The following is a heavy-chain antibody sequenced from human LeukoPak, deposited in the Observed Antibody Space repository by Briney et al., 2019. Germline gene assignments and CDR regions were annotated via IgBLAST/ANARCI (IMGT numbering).Heavy chain of an antibody. J-gene: IGHJ4*02. Sequence: GGSLRLSCAASGFPFSNYAMSWVRQAPGKGLEWVSAIGASGDNTYFADSVKGRFTISRDNSKNTLYLQMNSLRAEDTAVYYCARDFAREFTIDYWGQGTLVTVSS. CDR1: GFPFSNYA. V-gene: IGHV3-23*01. CDR2: IGASGDNT. CDR3: ARDFAREFTIDY. D-gene: IGHD3-10*01.